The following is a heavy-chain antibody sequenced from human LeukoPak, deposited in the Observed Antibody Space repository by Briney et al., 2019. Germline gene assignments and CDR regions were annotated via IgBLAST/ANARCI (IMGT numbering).Heavy chain of an antibody. V-gene: IGHV1-24*01. J-gene: IGHJ5*02. D-gene: IGHD3-16*02. CDR1: GYTLTELS. CDR2: FDPEDGET. Sequence: GASVKVSCKVSGYTLTELSAHWVRQAPGKGLAWMGGFDPEDGETIYAQKFQGRVTMTEDTSTDTAYMELSSLRSEDTAVYYCATSTSRPGPWGVITWFDPWGQGTLVTVSS. CDR3: ATSTSRPGPWGVITWFDP.